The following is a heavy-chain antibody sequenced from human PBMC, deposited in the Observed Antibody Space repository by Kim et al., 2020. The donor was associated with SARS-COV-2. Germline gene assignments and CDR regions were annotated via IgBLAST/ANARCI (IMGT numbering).Heavy chain of an antibody. CDR3: ASDRFGELLPFVY. D-gene: IGHD3-10*01. J-gene: IGHJ4*02. V-gene: IGHV1-69*11. Sequence: SVKVSCKASGDTFNTYAFSWVRLAPGKGLEWMGRIIPIIDSAEYAPEFQGRVTVAADEPTATAYMELSSLNSEDTATYYCASDRFGELLPFVYRGRRSVLTVSS. CDR2: IIPIIDSA. CDR1: GDTFNTYA.